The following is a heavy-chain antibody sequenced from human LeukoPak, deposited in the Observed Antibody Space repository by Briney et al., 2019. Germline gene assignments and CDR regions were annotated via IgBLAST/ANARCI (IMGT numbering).Heavy chain of an antibody. J-gene: IGHJ4*02. V-gene: IGHV3-11*01. CDR1: GFIFRDYY. Sequence: GGPLRFSRAASGFIFRDYYMTWIRQAPGKGLDWVSYISTSGSSIYYAVYVKGPFTISRDNAKNSLSLQMNSLRAADTALYYCAKGKRVYNNWGQGTLVTVSS. CDR2: ISTSGSSI. D-gene: IGHD5-18*01. CDR3: AKGKRVYNN.